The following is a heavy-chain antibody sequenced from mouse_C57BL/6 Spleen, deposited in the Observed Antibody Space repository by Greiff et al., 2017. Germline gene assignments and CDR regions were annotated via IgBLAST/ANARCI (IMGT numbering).Heavy chain of an antibody. V-gene: IGHV1-72*01. Sequence: VQLQQPGAELVKPGASVKLSCKASGYTFTSYWMHWVKQRPGRGLEWIGRIDPNSGGTKYNEKFKSKATLTVDKPSSTAYMQLSSLTSEDSAVYYCARYYGSSYPYAMDYWGQGTSVTVSS. CDR2: IDPNSGGT. CDR3: ARYYGSSYPYAMDY. CDR1: GYTFTSYW. D-gene: IGHD1-1*01. J-gene: IGHJ4*01.